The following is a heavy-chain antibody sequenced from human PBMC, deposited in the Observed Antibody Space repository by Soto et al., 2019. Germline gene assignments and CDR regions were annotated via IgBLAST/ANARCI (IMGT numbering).Heavy chain of an antibody. J-gene: IGHJ4*02. Sequence: GGSLRLSCAASGFTFSSYWITWVRQAPGKGLEWVASINQDGSEKKYVDSVRGRFTISRGNAENSLFLQMNSLRAEDTAVYYCTRANTRDIVLVEWGQGTLVPICS. CDR1: GFTFSSYW. V-gene: IGHV3-7*01. D-gene: IGHD2-8*01. CDR3: TRANTRDIVLVE. CDR2: INQDGSEK.